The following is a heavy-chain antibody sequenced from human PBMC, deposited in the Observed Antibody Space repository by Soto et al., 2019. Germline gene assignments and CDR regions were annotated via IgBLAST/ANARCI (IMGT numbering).Heavy chain of an antibody. Sequence: EVQLVESGGGVIQPGGSLKLSCAASGFTVGNNYMSWVRQAPGKGLEWGSLIYSTGTKTYEDSVKSRFIVSRDNAKNTLAPQMNSTRAEDTAAYCCGKEGTGAASHYNGFGYWGQGTVVTVSS. V-gene: IGHV3-53*01. J-gene: IGHJ4*02. CDR3: GKEGTGAASHYNGFGY. CDR1: GFTVGNNY. D-gene: IGHD3-10*01. CDR2: IYSTGTK.